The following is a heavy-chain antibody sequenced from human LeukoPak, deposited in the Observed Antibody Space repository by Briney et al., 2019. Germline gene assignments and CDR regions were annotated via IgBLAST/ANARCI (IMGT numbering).Heavy chain of an antibody. J-gene: IGHJ3*02. Sequence: GGSLRLSCAASGFSFSDSYMSWIRQAPGQGLEWLSYIKSSDTSTFYADSVKGRFTVSGDNAKNSLYLQMNSLRAEDTAVYYCARRGNMSSHAFDIWGQGTVVTVSS. D-gene: IGHD2/OR15-2a*01. CDR1: GFSFSDSY. V-gene: IGHV3-11*01. CDR2: IKSSDTST. CDR3: ARRGNMSSHAFDI.